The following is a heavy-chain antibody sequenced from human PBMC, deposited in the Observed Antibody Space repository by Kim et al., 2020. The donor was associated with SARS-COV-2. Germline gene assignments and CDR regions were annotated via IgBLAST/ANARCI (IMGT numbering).Heavy chain of an antibody. V-gene: IGHV3-23*01. D-gene: IGHD3-10*01. CDR3: AKASGYASASYADY. Sequence: YRDSVKGRFTVSRDNSKNTVYLQMNSLRGDDTALYYCAKASGYASASYADYWGQGTLVTVSS. J-gene: IGHJ4*02.